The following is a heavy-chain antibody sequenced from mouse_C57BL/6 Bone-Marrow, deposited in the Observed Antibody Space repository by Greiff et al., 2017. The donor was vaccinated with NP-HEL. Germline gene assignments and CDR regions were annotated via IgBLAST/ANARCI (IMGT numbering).Heavy chain of an antibody. V-gene: IGHV14-2*01. Sequence: VQLKQSGAELVKPGASVKLSCTASGFNIKDYYMHWVKQRTEQGLEWIGRIDPEDGDTKYAPKFQGKATITADTSSNTAYLQLSSLTSEDTAVYYCALDYSSPWFAYWGQGTLVTVSA. J-gene: IGHJ3*01. D-gene: IGHD1-1*01. CDR3: ALDYSSPWFAY. CDR1: GFNIKDYY. CDR2: IDPEDGDT.